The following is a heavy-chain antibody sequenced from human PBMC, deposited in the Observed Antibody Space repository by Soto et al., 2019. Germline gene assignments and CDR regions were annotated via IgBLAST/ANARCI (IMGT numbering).Heavy chain of an antibody. D-gene: IGHD4-17*01. Sequence: ASVKVSCKASGGTVSSYTISLVRQAPVQVLELIVRIIPILFIANYSQKFQGRFTITSYKSTITSYMELTSLRSDYTAVYYCSSDYAVINFDYWGQGTLVTVSS. CDR1: GGTVSSYT. V-gene: IGHV1-69*02. CDR2: IIPILFIA. J-gene: IGHJ4*02. CDR3: SSDYAVINFDY.